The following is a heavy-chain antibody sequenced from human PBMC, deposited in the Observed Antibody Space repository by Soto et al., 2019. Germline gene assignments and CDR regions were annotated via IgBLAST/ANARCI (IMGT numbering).Heavy chain of an antibody. D-gene: IGHD2-15*01. V-gene: IGHV3-13*05. Sequence: GGSLRLSCAASAFTLSAYDMHWVRQPNGKGLEWVSALGAADDPYYLGSVKGRFTISRENAKNSLYLQMNNLRAGDTAVYYCARAYSGGLPRRADYYYAMDVWGQGTTVTVSS. CDR1: AFTLSAYD. CDR2: LGAADDP. J-gene: IGHJ6*02. CDR3: ARAYSGGLPRRADYYYAMDV.